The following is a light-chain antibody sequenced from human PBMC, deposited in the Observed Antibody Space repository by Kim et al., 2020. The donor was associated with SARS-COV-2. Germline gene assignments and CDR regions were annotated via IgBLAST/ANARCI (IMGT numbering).Light chain of an antibody. V-gene: IGKV1-8*01. CDR2: AAS. CDR1: LAINSY. Sequence: AIRITQSPSSLSASTGDRVTITCRASLAINSYLAWYQQKPGKAPKLLIYAASTLQSGVPSRFSGSGSGTDFTLTISCLQSEDFATYYCQQYYTYPGTFGQGTKVDIK. CDR3: QQYYTYPGT. J-gene: IGKJ1*01.